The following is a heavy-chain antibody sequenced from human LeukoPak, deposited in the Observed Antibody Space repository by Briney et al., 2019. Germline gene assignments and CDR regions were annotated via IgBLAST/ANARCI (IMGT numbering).Heavy chain of an antibody. D-gene: IGHD1-1*01. V-gene: IGHV3-23*01. J-gene: IGHJ4*02. Sequence: PGGSLRLSCVGSGFTFRSHAMSWVRQAPEKGLEFVSGIYENGGTTYYADSVKGRFSISRDNSKNTLYLQMNSLKPEDTAVYYCAKALSVLDTFDYWGQGTLVTVSS. CDR2: IYENGGTT. CDR1: GFTFRSHA. CDR3: AKALSVLDTFDY.